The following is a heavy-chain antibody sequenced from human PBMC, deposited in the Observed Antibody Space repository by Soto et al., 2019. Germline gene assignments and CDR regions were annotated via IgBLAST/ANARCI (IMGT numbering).Heavy chain of an antibody. J-gene: IGHJ5*02. CDR3: ARDRWTSRANWFDP. V-gene: IGHV4-59*12. CDR2: ISDRGTT. Sequence: SETLSLTCTIFGGSIDSYYWSWIRQAPGKGLEWIGHISDRGTTTYSPSLGSRVTDSVDTSRNLFSLKLSSVTVADTAVYFCARDRWTSRANWFDPWGPGTLVTVSS. D-gene: IGHD3-16*02. CDR1: GGSIDSYY.